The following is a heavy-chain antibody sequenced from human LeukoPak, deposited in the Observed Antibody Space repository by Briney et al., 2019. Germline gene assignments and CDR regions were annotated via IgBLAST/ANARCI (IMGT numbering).Heavy chain of an antibody. CDR1: GFTFSTYA. CDR2: ISPIGSRT. CDR3: AKASTVLKPIDS. D-gene: IGHD1-14*01. V-gene: IGHV3-23*01. J-gene: IGHJ4*02. Sequence: PGGSLRLSCAASGFTFSTYAMNWVRQAPGQGLKWVSAISPIGSRTYYADSVKGRFTISRDNSKNTLYLQMNSLRAGDTAIYYCAKASTVLKPIDSWGQGTLVTVSS.